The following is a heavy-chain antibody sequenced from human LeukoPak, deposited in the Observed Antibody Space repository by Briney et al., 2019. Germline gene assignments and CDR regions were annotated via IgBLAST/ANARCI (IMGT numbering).Heavy chain of an antibody. CDR1: GGTFSSYA. D-gene: IGHD6-19*01. CDR2: IIPILGIA. Sequence: SVKVSCKASGGTFSSYAISWVRQAPGQGLEWMGRIIPILGIANYAQKFQGRVTITADKSTSTAYMELSRLRSDDTAVYYCARGIAVGVWGYYFDYWGQGTPVTVSS. CDR3: ARGIAVGVWGYYFDY. J-gene: IGHJ4*02. V-gene: IGHV1-69*04.